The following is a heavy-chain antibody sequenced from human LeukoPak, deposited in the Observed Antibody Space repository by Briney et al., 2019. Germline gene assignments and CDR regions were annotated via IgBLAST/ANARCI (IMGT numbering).Heavy chain of an antibody. CDR1: GFTLSNHW. CDR3: ARGGSDTAMAHDY. CDR2: INRDGSRT. Sequence: GGSLRLSCAASGFTLSNHWMHWVRQAPGKGLMWVSRINRDGSRTDYADSVKGRFTISRDDAKNTLYLQVNSLRAEDTAVYFCARGGSDTAMAHDYWGQGTLVTVSS. V-gene: IGHV3-74*01. J-gene: IGHJ4*02. D-gene: IGHD5-18*01.